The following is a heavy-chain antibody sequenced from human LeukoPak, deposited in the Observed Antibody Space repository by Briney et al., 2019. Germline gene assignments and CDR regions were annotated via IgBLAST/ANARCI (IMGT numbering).Heavy chain of an antibody. J-gene: IGHJ4*02. CDR3: ARDPVDDYGDYY. V-gene: IGHV3-66*01. CDR1: GFTVSSNY. CDR2: IYSGGST. D-gene: IGHD4-17*01. Sequence: PGGSLRLSCAASGFTVSSNYMSWVRQAPGKGLEWVSVIYSGGSTYYADSVKGRFTISRDNSKNTLYLQMNSLRAEDTAVYYCARDPVDDYGDYYRGQGTLVTVSS.